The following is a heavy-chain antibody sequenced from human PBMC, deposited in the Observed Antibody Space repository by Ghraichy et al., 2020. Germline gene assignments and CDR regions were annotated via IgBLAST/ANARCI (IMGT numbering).Heavy chain of an antibody. J-gene: IGHJ6*02. CDR1: GFTFSTYS. CDR3: ARDIKSSSWSYYYYAMDV. V-gene: IGHV3-30-3*01. CDR2: ISHDGNFK. D-gene: IGHD6-13*01. Sequence: GGSLRLSCAASGFTFSTYSMHWVRQAPGKGPEWVAVISHDGNFKYYADSVKGRFTITRDNSKNTLLLQMNSLRPEDTALYFCARDIKSSSWSYYYYAMDVWGQGTTVTVSS.